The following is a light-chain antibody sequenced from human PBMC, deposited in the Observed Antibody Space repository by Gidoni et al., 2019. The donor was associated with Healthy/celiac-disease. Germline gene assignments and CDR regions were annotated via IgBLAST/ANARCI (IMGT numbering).Light chain of an antibody. CDR3: QQANSFPPT. CDR2: AAS. J-gene: IGKJ2*01. CDR1: QSISSW. V-gene: IGKV1-12*01. Sequence: DIQMTQSPSSVSASVGDRVTITCRASQSISSWLDWYQQKPGKAPKLLIYAASSLQSGVPSRFSGSGSGTDFTLTISSLQPEDFATYYCQQANSFPPTFGQGTKLEIK.